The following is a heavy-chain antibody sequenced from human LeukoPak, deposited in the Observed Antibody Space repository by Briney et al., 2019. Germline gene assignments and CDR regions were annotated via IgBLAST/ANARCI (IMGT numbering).Heavy chain of an antibody. CDR3: ARGFEYYDFWSGLPDAFDI. J-gene: IGHJ3*02. V-gene: IGHV4-39*07. CDR2: IYYNGST. D-gene: IGHD3-3*01. CDR1: GGSISSSSYY. Sequence: PSETLSLTCTVSGGSISSSSYYWGWIRQPPAKGLEWIGSIYYNGSTYYNPSLKSRVTISVDTSKNQFSLKLSSVTAADTAVYYCARGFEYYDFWSGLPDAFDIWGQGTMVTVSS.